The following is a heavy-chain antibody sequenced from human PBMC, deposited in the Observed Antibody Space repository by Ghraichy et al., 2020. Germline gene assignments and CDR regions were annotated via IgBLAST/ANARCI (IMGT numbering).Heavy chain of an antibody. V-gene: IGHV4-38-2*02. CDR2: IYHSGST. CDR3: ARGRRMVAPFDY. J-gene: IGHJ4*02. D-gene: IGHD4/OR15-4a*01. CDR1: SYSISSGYY. Sequence: SETLSLTCTVSSYSISSGYYWGWIRQPPGKGLEWIGSIYHSGSTYYNPSLKSRVTISVDTSKNQFSLKLSSVTAADTAVYYCARGRRMVAPFDYWGQGTLVTVSS.